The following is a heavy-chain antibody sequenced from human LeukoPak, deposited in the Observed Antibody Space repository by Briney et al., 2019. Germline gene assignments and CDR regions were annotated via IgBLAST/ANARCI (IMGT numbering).Heavy chain of an antibody. V-gene: IGHV4-39*01. Sequence: SETLSLTCTVSGGSISSSSYYWGWIRQPPGKGLEWIGRIYYSGSTYYNPSLKSRVTISVDTSKNQFSLKLSSVTAADTAVYYCARGARAGYNLEPFDYWGQGTLVTVSS. CDR3: ARGARAGYNLEPFDY. D-gene: IGHD5-24*01. CDR1: GGSISSSSYY. J-gene: IGHJ4*02. CDR2: IYYSGST.